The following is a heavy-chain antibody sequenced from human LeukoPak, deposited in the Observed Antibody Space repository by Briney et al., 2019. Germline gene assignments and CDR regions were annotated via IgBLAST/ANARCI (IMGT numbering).Heavy chain of an antibody. V-gene: IGHV1-2*06. Sequence: ASVKVSCKASGYTFTDYYIHWVRQAPGQGLEWVGRINPNSGATHYPQKFQGRVTMTRDTSISTAYLELNSLRSNDTAIYYCARDEQGGTTGGLGYWGQGTLVTVSS. CDR1: GYTFTDYY. CDR2: INPNSGAT. J-gene: IGHJ4*02. D-gene: IGHD4-17*01. CDR3: ARDEQGGTTGGLGY.